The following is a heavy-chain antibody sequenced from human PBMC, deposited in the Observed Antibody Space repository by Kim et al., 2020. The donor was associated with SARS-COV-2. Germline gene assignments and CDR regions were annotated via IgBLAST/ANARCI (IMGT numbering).Heavy chain of an antibody. D-gene: IGHD3-16*01. CDR3: ASSWRRGGRTRLGAAYGMDV. CDR1: GGSFSGYY. J-gene: IGHJ6*02. CDR2: INHSGST. V-gene: IGHV4-34*01. Sequence: SETLSLTCAVYGGSFSGYYWSWIRQPPGKGLEWIGEINHSGSTNYNPSLKSRVTISVDTSKNQFSLKLSSVTAADTAVYYCASSWRRGGRTRLGAAYGMDVWGQGTTVTVSS.